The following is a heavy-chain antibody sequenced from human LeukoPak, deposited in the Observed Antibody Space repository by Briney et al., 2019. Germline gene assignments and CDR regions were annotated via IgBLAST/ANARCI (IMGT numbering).Heavy chain of an antibody. CDR1: VGTFSSYA. CDR3: ASGIDGRSMDFDY. J-gene: IGHJ4*02. CDR2: IIPTRGIA. V-gene: IGHV1-69*04. Sequence: SVKVTCKDSVGTFSSYAISCVRQAPGQGLEWMGRIIPTRGIANYAQKLQGRVRITAEKSASTAYLELRSLRSEDTAVYYCASGIDGRSMDFDYWGQETLVTVSS. D-gene: IGHD5-24*01.